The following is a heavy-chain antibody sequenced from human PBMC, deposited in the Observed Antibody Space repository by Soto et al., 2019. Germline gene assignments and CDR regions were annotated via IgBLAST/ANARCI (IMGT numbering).Heavy chain of an antibody. J-gene: IGHJ4*02. Sequence: QVQLVQSGAEVKKPGSSVKVSCKASGGTFSSYAISWVRQAPGQGLEWMGGIIPIFGTANYAQKFQGRVTITADESTSTAYRELSSLRSEDTAVYYCARDRTAVAGTGLDYWGQGTLVTVSS. CDR1: GGTFSSYA. CDR3: ARDRTAVAGTGLDY. V-gene: IGHV1-69*12. CDR2: IIPIFGTA. D-gene: IGHD6-19*01.